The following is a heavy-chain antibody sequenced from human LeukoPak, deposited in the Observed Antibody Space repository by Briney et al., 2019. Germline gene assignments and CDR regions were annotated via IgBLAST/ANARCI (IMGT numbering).Heavy chain of an antibody. J-gene: IGHJ4*02. CDR2: IKQDGSEK. CDR1: GFTFSSYW. CDR3: ARDAWFGELLYPFDY. Sequence: GGSLRLSCAASGFTFSSYWMSWVRQAPGKGLEWVANIKQDGSEKYYVDSVKGRFTISRDNAKNSLYLQMNSLRAEDKAVYYCARDAWFGELLYPFDYWGQGTLVTVSS. V-gene: IGHV3-7*01. D-gene: IGHD3-10*01.